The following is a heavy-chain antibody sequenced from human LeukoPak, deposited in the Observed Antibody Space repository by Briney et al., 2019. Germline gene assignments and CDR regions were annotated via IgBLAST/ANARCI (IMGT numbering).Heavy chain of an antibody. CDR1: GFTFSSYA. CDR2: ISGSGGST. J-gene: IGHJ5*02. CDR3: AKDYDILTGYSELNNWFDP. V-gene: IGHV3-23*01. Sequence: GGSLRLSCAASGFTFSSYAMSWVRQAPGKGLEWVSAISGSGGSTYYADSVKGRFTISRDNSKNTLYLQMNSLRAEDTAVYYCAKDYDILTGYSELNNWFDPWGQGTLVTVSS. D-gene: IGHD3-9*01.